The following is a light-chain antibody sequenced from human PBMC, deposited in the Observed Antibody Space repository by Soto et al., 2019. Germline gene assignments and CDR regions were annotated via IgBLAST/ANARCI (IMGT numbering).Light chain of an antibody. Sequence: DIQMTQSPSSLSASVGDRVTITCRASQSISSYLSWYQQKPGKAPKLLIYAASSLQSGVPLRFSGSGSGTEFTLTISSLQPEDFATYYCQQGYSSPLTFGGGTKVEI. J-gene: IGKJ4*01. CDR1: QSISSY. V-gene: IGKV1-39*01. CDR3: QQGYSSPLT. CDR2: AAS.